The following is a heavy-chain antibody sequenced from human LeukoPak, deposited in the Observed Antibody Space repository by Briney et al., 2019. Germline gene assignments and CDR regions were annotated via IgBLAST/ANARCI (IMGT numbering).Heavy chain of an antibody. V-gene: IGHV4-59*01. D-gene: IGHD3-10*01. CDR3: ARDRITMGRGRGAFDI. CDR1: GGSISSYY. CDR2: IYYSGST. Sequence: NPSETLSLTCTVSGGSISSYYWSWIRQPPGKGLEWIGYIYYSGSTNYNPSLKSRVTISVDTSKNQFSLKLSSVTAADTAVYYCARDRITMGRGRGAFDIWGQGTMVTVSS. J-gene: IGHJ3*02.